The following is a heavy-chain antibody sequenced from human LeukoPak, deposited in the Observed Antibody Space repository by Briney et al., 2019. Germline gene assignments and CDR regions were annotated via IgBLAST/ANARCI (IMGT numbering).Heavy chain of an antibody. CDR3: AKDAGDILTGYYDP. CDR1: GFTFDDYA. V-gene: IGHV3-9*01. J-gene: IGHJ5*02. CDR2: ISWNSGSI. D-gene: IGHD3-9*01. Sequence: GGSLRLSCAASGFTFDDYAMHWVRRAPGKGLEWVSGISWNSGSIGYADSVKGRFTISRDNAKNSLYLQMNSLRAEDTALYYCAKDAGDILTGYYDPWGQGTLVTVSS.